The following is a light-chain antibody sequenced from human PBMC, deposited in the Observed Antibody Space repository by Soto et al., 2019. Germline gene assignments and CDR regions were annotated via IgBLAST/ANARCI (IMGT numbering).Light chain of an antibody. V-gene: IGLV2-14*01. CDR3: NSYTSSTTPAV. CDR2: NVS. CDR1: SSDVGGYDF. J-gene: IGLJ2*01. Sequence: QSALTQPASVSGSPGQSIALSCSGTSSDVGGYDFVSWYQQHPGKAPKLIIYNVSNRPSGVSNRFSGSKSVNTASLTISGLQAEDEAVYYCNSYTSSTTPAVFGGGTKLTVL.